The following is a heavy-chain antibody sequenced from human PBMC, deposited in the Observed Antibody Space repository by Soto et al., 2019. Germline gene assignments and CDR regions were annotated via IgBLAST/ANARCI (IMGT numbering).Heavy chain of an antibody. V-gene: IGHV1-69*13. CDR2: IIPIFGTT. CDR3: AREGGYYYYYYGLDV. CDR1: GGTFSSYP. J-gene: IGHJ6*02. D-gene: IGHD2-15*01. Sequence: ASVKVSCKPSGGTFSSYPFSWVRQAPGQGLEWMGGIIPIFGTTNYAQKFQGRVTITADESTSTAYMELSSLRSEDTAVYYCAREGGYYYYYYGLDVWGQGTTVTVSS.